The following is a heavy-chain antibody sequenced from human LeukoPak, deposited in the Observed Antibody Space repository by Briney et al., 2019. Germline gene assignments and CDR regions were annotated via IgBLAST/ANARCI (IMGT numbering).Heavy chain of an antibody. V-gene: IGHV4-61*01. Sequence: SETLSLTCTVSGGSISSSSYYWGWIRQPPGKGLEWIGYIYHSGSTSYNPSLKGRVTISVDTSKNQFSLRLTSVTAADTAVYYCVRDGHGYNYYIDYWGQGTLVTVSS. CDR3: VRDGHGYNYYIDY. CDR2: IYHSGST. J-gene: IGHJ4*02. D-gene: IGHD5-24*01. CDR1: GGSISSSSYY.